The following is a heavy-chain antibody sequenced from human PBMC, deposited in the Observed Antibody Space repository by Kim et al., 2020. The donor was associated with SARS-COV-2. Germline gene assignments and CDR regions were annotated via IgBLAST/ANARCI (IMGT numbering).Heavy chain of an antibody. CDR3: AAQTIASAWTFDF. Sequence: SQTLSLTCTVSGGSIYSSSNYWGWIRQPPGKGLEWLGSIHYSGRTYYNPSLNSRLTIAVDTSRNYFSLKLNSVTAADTSVYYCAAQTIASAWTFDFWGQGALVTVSS. CDR1: GGSIYSSSNY. CDR2: IHYSGRT. J-gene: IGHJ4*02. D-gene: IGHD6-13*01. V-gene: IGHV4-39*02.